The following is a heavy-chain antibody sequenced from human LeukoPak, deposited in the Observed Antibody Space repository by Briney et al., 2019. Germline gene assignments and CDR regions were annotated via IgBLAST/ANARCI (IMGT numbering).Heavy chain of an antibody. J-gene: IGHJ4*02. CDR2: IFYSGNT. CDR1: GGSISSSSYY. V-gene: IGHV4-39*01. D-gene: IGHD2-2*01. CDR3: ARQYCSSFTCYGILGFYFDY. Sequence: EASETLSLTCTVSGGSISSSSYYWGWIRQPPGKGLEWIGSIFYSGNTYYNPSLRSRVTIFVDTSKNQFSLKLSSVTAADTAVYYCARQYCSSFTCYGILGFYFDYWGQGNLATVSS.